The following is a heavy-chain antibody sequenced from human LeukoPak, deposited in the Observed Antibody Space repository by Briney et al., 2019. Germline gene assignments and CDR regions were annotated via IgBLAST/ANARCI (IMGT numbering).Heavy chain of an antibody. CDR1: GGSISSGSYY. Sequence: PSQTLSLTCTVSGGSISSGSYYRSWIRQPPGKGLEWIGYIYYSGSTNYNPSLNSRATISVDTSKNQFSLKLSSVTAADTAVYYCARAAAAAGLQHWGQGTLVTVSS. V-gene: IGHV4-61*01. J-gene: IGHJ1*01. D-gene: IGHD6-13*01. CDR2: IYYSGST. CDR3: ARAAAAAGLQH.